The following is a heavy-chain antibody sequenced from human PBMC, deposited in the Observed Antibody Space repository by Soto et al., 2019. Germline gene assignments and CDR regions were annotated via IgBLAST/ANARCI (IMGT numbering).Heavy chain of an antibody. V-gene: IGHV3-30*03. J-gene: IGHJ6*02. D-gene: IGHD3-3*01. CDR3: ARVFWSWSPDYYYGMDV. CDR2: ISHDGSNN. Sequence: QMQLVESGGGVVQPGRSLRLSCAASAITFSTYGMYWARQAPGKGLEWVAVISHDGSNNYYADSVKGRFTISRDNSKNTLYLQMNSLRAEDTAVYFCARVFWSWSPDYYYGMDVWGQGTTVTVSS. CDR1: AITFSTYG.